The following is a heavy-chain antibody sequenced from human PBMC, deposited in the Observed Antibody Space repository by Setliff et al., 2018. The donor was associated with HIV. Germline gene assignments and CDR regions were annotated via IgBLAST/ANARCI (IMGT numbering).Heavy chain of an antibody. D-gene: IGHD5-12*01. CDR1: GGSSSSRSYY. CDR3: SRIVSGSDYVVDY. J-gene: IGHJ4*02. Sequence: LSLTCTVSGGSSSSRSYYWGWIRQPPGRGLEWIGNIYHSGSTYYNASLKSRVTISVDTSKNQFSLKLSSVTAADTAVYYCSRIVSGSDYVVDYWGQGTLVTVSS. CDR2: IYHSGST. V-gene: IGHV4-39*07.